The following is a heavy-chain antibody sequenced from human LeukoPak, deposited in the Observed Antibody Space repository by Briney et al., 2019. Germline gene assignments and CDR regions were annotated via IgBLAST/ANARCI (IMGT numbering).Heavy chain of an antibody. CDR2: ISGSGGNT. V-gene: IGHV3-23*01. CDR3: SKSCSGGYHYLYCHIDA. Sequence: PGWSLRLSRVASGFSLSNLALNWLGLAPAKALEGVSSISGSGGNTYYVVSVNARVTIPRHNSLDTLPVHIKGLSFERRAKYFCSKSCSGGYHYLYCHIDAWGKGTTVTVSS. CDR1: GFSLSNLA. J-gene: IGHJ6*03. D-gene: IGHD1-26*01.